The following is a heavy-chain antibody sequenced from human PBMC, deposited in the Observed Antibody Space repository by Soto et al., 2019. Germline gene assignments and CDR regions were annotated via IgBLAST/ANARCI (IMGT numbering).Heavy chain of an antibody. J-gene: IGHJ6*02. D-gene: IGHD3-9*01. CDR2: IIPIFGTA. CDR3: ARVVNILAGYSFFGMDV. CDR1: GGTFSSYA. V-gene: IGHV1-69*13. Sequence: SVKVSCKASGGTFSSYAISWVRQAPGQGLEWMGGIIPIFGTANYAQKFQGRVTITADESTSTAYMELSSLRSEDTAVYYCARVVNILAGYSFFGMDVWGQGTTVTVSS.